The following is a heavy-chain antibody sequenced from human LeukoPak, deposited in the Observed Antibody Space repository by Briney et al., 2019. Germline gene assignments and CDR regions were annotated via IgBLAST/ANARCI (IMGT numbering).Heavy chain of an antibody. CDR3: AKEEGRLTGSLFRY. D-gene: IGHD3-9*01. CDR1: GFTFSSYG. J-gene: IGHJ4*02. V-gene: IGHV3-30*18. CDR2: ISYDGSNK. Sequence: GGSLRLSCAASGFTFSSYGMHWVRQAPGKGLEWVVVISYDGSNKYYADSVKGRFTISRDNSKNTLYLQMNSLRAEDTAVYYCAKEEGRLTGSLFRYWGQGTLVTVSS.